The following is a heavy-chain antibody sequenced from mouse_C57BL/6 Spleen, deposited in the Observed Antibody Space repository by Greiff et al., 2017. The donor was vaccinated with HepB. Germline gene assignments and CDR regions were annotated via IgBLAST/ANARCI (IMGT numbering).Heavy chain of an antibody. D-gene: IGHD6-1*01. CDR1: GFTFSSYA. Sequence: EVKLVESGGGLVKPGGSLKLSCAASGFTFSSYAMSWVRQTPEKRLEWVATISDGGSYTYYPDNVKGRFTISRDNAKNNLYLQMSHLKSEDTALYCCARALWPYSFGYWGQGTTLTVSS. J-gene: IGHJ2*01. CDR3: ARALWPYSFGY. CDR2: ISDGGSYT. V-gene: IGHV5-4*03.